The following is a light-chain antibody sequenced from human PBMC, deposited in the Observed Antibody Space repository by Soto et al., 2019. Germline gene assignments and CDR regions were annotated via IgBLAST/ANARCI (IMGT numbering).Light chain of an antibody. J-gene: IGKJ4*01. Sequence: EIVLTQSPATLSLSPGERATLSCRASQSVSGFLAWYQQKPGQAPRLLIYDISNRAAGTPARFSGRGSGADFTLTISSLEPEDFAVYYCQQRSNWLTFGGGTKVDI. CDR1: QSVSGF. V-gene: IGKV3-11*01. CDR3: QQRSNWLT. CDR2: DIS.